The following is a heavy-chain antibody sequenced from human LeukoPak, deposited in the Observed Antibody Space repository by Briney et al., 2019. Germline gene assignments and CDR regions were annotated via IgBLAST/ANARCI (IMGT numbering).Heavy chain of an antibody. V-gene: IGHV3-74*01. D-gene: IGHD6-13*01. Sequence: GGSLRLSCAASGFTFSSYWMHWVRQAPGKGLVWVSRINSDGSSTSYADSVKGRFTISRDNAKSTLYLQMNSLRAEDTAVYYCATCPPSSWYYFDLWGQGALVTVSS. J-gene: IGHJ4*02. CDR1: GFTFSSYW. CDR2: INSDGSST. CDR3: ATCPPSSWYYFDL.